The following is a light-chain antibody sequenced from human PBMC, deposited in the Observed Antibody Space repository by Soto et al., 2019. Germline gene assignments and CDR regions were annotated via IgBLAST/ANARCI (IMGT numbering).Light chain of an antibody. V-gene: IGKV1-39*01. CDR3: QQSYSTPRD. CDR2: AAS. J-gene: IGKJ5*01. CDR1: QSMSNS. Sequence: DIQMTQSPSSLSASVVDRVTINGRASQSMSNSLNWYQQKPGRAPKLLIYAASGLQSGVPSRFSGSGSGTDFILTISSLQPEDFATYYCQQSYSTPRDFGQGTRLEIK.